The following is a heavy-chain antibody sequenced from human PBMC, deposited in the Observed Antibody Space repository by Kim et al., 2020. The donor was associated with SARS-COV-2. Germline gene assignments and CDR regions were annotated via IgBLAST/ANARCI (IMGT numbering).Heavy chain of an antibody. Sequence: TYYTPSLESSVTISVDTSKAQFSLKVNSVTAADTAVYYCARAWNTAMVNFWGQGTLVTVSS. J-gene: IGHJ4*02. V-gene: IGHV4-39*07. D-gene: IGHD5-18*01. CDR3: ARAWNTAMVNF. CDR2: T.